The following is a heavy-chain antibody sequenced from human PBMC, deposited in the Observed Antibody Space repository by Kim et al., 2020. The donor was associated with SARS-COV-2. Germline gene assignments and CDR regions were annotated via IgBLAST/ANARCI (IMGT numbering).Heavy chain of an antibody. J-gene: IGHJ4*02. D-gene: IGHD5-12*01. Sequence: NYNPSLKSRVTISVDTSKNQFSLKLSSVTAADTAVYYCAREWLQLYYFDYWGQGTLVTVSS. CDR3: AREWLQLYYFDY. V-gene: IGHV4-59*01.